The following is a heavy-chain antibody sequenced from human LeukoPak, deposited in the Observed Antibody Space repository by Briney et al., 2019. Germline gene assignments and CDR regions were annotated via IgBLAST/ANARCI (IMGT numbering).Heavy chain of an antibody. CDR3: AKGSEAVVTAIGYYGMDV. J-gene: IGHJ6*02. CDR2: ISGSGGST. V-gene: IGHV3-23*01. Sequence: PGGSLRLSCAASGFTFSSYAMSWVRQAPGKGLEWVSAISGSGGSTYYADSVKGRFTISRDNSKNTLYLQMNSLRAEDTAVYYCAKGSEAVVTAIGYYGMDVWGQGTTVTVSS. CDR1: GFTFSSYA. D-gene: IGHD2-21*02.